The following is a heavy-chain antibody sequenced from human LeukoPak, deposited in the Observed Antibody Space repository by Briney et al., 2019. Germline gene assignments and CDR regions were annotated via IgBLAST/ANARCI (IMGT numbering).Heavy chain of an antibody. V-gene: IGHV4-34*01. Sequence: PSETLSLTCAVCGGSFSGYYWSWIRQPPGKGLEWIGEINHSGSTNYNPSLKSRVTISVDTSKNQFSLKLSSVTAADTAVYYCASSYGDYGWFDPWGQGTLVTVSS. CDR3: ASSYGDYGWFDP. CDR1: GGSFSGYY. CDR2: INHSGST. D-gene: IGHD4-17*01. J-gene: IGHJ5*02.